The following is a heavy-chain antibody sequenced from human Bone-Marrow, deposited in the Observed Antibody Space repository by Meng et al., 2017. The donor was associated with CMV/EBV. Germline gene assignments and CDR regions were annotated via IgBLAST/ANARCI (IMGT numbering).Heavy chain of an antibody. V-gene: IGHV1-69*10. D-gene: IGHD2-15*01. CDR3: AREIQDIVVVVAAPLGY. J-gene: IGHJ4*02. CDR2: IIPILGIA. CDR1: GGTFSSYA. Sequence: SVKVSCKASGGTFSSYAISWVRQAPGQGLEWMGGIIPILGIANYAQKFQGRVTITADKSTSTAYMELSSLRSEDTAVYYCAREIQDIVVVVAAPLGYWGQGTLVTVS.